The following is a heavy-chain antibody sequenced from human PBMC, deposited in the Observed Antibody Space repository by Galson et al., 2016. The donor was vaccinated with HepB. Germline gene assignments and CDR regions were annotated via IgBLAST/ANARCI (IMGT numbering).Heavy chain of an antibody. D-gene: IGHD3-3*01. CDR3: ARESFWRALDV. CDR1: GFIFRSFN. Sequence: SLRLSCAASGFIFRSFNMQWVRQVPGKGLEWVASMSSGSASSSHTHYADSVKGRFTISRDNARNSLYLQMNSLRAEDTAVYYCARESFWRALDVWGQGTTVAVS. V-gene: IGHV3-21*01. J-gene: IGHJ6*02. CDR2: MSSGSASSSHT.